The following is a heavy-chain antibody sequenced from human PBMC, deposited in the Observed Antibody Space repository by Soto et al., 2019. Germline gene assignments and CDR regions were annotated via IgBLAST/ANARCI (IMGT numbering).Heavy chain of an antibody. J-gene: IGHJ4*02. V-gene: IGHV3-11*01. CDR1: GFTLSDFY. CDR2: ISSSGRTI. D-gene: IGHD1-26*01. Sequence: GGSVRLSCAASGFTLSDFYMSWIRQAPGKGLEWVSYISSSGRTIFYADSVRGRFTISRDNAENSLYLQMNSLRAEDTALYYCARNSEHFDYWGQGTLVTVSS. CDR3: ARNSEHFDY.